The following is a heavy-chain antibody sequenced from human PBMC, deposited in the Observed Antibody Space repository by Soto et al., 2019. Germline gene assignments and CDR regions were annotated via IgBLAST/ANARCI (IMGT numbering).Heavy chain of an antibody. CDR3: AKARGAMVRGAAFYFDY. CDR1: GFTFTIYA. J-gene: IGHJ4*02. V-gene: IGHV3-23*01. CDR2: ITGSGGST. D-gene: IGHD3-10*01. Sequence: LRLSCAASGFTFTIYAMSWVRQAPGKGLEWVSAITGSGGSTYYADSVKGRFTISRDNSKNTLYLQMNSLRAEDTAVYYCAKARGAMVRGAAFYFDYWGQGTLVTVSS.